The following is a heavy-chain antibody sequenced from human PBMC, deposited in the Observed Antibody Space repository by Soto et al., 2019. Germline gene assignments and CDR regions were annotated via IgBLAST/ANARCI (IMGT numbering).Heavy chain of an antibody. CDR3: ARVGYYYDSTGYYS. D-gene: IGHD3-22*01. CDR2: IKAGGSEK. Sequence: PGWSLRLSCAASGFTFSTYWMSWVRQAPGKGLEWVGNIKAGGSEKSYVDSVKGRFTISRDNAKNSLYLQLSSLTAEDTAVYYCARVGYYYDSTGYYSWGQGTLVTVSS. CDR1: GFTFSTYW. V-gene: IGHV3-7*03. J-gene: IGHJ4*02.